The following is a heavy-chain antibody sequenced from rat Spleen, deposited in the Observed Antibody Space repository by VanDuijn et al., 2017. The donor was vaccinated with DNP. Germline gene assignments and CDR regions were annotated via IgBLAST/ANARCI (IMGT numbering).Heavy chain of an antibody. V-gene: IGHV5-25*01. D-gene: IGHD1-10*01. CDR3: ATQGQLGITWFAY. CDR1: GFTFSNYY. J-gene: IGHJ3*01. CDR2: ISTGGGNT. Sequence: EVQLVESGGGLVQPGRSMKLSCAASGFTFSNYYMAWVRQAPTKGLGWVASISTGGGNTYYRDSVKGRFTISRDDAKSTLYLQMDSLRSEDTATYYCATQGQLGITWFAYWGQGTLVTVSS.